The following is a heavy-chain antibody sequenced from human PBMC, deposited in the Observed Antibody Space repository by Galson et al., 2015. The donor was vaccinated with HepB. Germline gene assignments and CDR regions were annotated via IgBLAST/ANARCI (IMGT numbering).Heavy chain of an antibody. J-gene: IGHJ6*03. V-gene: IGHV1-8*01. CDR2: MNPNSGNT. CDR3: AISERFLEWFPPPRYYYYCMDV. CDR1: GYTFTSYD. D-gene: IGHD3-3*01. Sequence: SVKVSCKASGYTFTSYDINWVRQATGQGLEWMGWMNPNSGNTGYAQKFQGRVTMTRNTSISTAYMELSSLRSEDTAVYYCAISERFLEWFPPPRYYYYCMDVWGKGTTVTVSS.